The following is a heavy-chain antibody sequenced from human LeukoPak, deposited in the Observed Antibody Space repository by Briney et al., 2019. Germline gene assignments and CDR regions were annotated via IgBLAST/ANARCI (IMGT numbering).Heavy chain of an antibody. CDR2: ISSSGSTI. CDR1: GFTFSDYY. D-gene: IGHD4-17*01. Sequence: GGSLRLSCAASGFTFSDYYMSWIRQAPGKGLEWVSYISSSGSTIYYADSVKGRFTISRDNAKNSLYLQMNSLRAEDTAVYYCARGGHDYGDYDSRNAFDIWGQGTMVTVSS. V-gene: IGHV3-11*01. J-gene: IGHJ3*02. CDR3: ARGGHDYGDYDSRNAFDI.